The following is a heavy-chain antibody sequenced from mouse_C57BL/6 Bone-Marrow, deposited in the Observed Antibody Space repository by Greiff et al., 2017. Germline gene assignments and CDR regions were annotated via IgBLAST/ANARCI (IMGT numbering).Heavy chain of an antibody. CDR1: GFTFSDYG. Sequence: VQLKQSGGGLVQPGGSLKLSCAASGFTFSDYGMAWVRQAPRQGPEWVAFISTLAYSIYYADTVTGRFTFSREHAKNTLYLEMSRLRSEDTAMXYCASQYYGSSHWYFDVWGTGTTVTVSS. D-gene: IGHD1-1*01. V-gene: IGHV5-15*01. J-gene: IGHJ1*03. CDR2: ISTLAYSI. CDR3: ASQYYGSSHWYFDV.